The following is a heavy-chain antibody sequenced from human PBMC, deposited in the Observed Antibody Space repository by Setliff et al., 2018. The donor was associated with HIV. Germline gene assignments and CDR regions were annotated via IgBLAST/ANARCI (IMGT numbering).Heavy chain of an antibody. CDR1: GFTFTNYW. CDR3: TYWDI. D-gene: IGHD2-15*01. Sequence: GGSLRLSCAASGFTFTNYWMHWVRQAPGKGLMWVSRTNSDGTTTTYADSVKGRFIISRDDSKNTLFLQLNTLRPEDTAVYHCTYWDIWGQGTTVTVSS. CDR2: TNSDGTTT. V-gene: IGHV3-74*01. J-gene: IGHJ3*02.